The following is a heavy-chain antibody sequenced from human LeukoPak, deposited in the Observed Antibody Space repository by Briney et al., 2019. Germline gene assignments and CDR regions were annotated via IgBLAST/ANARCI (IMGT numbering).Heavy chain of an antibody. CDR3: AKSSAGITWFDP. Sequence: EAGGSLRLSCTLSGFTPIHYWMAWVRQAPGKGLEWVANINQDGSETFYVDSVKGRFTISRDNSKNTLYLQMDSLRSDDTAVYYCAKSSAGITWFDPWGQGTLVTVSS. J-gene: IGHJ5*02. D-gene: IGHD1-1*01. CDR1: GFTPIHYW. CDR2: INQDGSET. V-gene: IGHV3-7*01.